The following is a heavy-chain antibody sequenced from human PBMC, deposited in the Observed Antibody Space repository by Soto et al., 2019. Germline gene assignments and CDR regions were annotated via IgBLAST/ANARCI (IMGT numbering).Heavy chain of an antibody. CDR2: IYHSGST. V-gene: IGHV4-30-2*01. Sequence: QLQLQESGSGLVKPSQTLSLTCAVSGGSISSGGYSWSWIRQPPGKGLEWIGYIYHSGSTYYNQSLKSRVTISLDTSKKQFSLKLSSVTAAETAVYYCARGMTTVTTLDYWGQGTLVTVSS. J-gene: IGHJ4*02. CDR1: GGSISSGGYS. D-gene: IGHD4-17*01. CDR3: ARGMTTVTTLDY.